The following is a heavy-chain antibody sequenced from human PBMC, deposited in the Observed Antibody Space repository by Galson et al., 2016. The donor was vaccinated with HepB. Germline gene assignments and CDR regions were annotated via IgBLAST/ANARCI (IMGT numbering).Heavy chain of an antibody. J-gene: IGHJ3*02. CDR1: GDSVSSNIAA. D-gene: IGHD1-26*01. CDR3: ARDPARVGFQTGAFYI. V-gene: IGHV6-1*01. CDR2: TFYRSKWYN. Sequence: CAISGDSVSSNIAAWNWIRQSPSRGLEWLGRTFYRSKWYNDYAISVRSRITINPDTSKNQYSLQLNSVTPDDKAVYYCARDPARVGFQTGAFYIWGQGTMVTVSS.